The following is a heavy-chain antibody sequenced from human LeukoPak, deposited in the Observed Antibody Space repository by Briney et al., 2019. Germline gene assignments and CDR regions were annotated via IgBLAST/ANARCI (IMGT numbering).Heavy chain of an antibody. V-gene: IGHV3-64D*09. CDR1: GFTFSSYA. CDR3: ARGTYYYDSSGYYEPHPKFDY. D-gene: IGHD3-22*01. CDR2: ISSNGGST. Sequence: PGGSLRLSCSASGFTFSSYAMHWVRQAPGKGLEYVSAISSNGGSTYYADSVKGRFTISRDNSKNTLYLQMSSLRAEDTAVYYCARGTYYYDSSGYYEPHPKFDYWGQGTLVTVSS. J-gene: IGHJ4*02.